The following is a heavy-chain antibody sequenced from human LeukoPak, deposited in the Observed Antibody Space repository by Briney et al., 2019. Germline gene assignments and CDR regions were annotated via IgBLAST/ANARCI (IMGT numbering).Heavy chain of an antibody. J-gene: IGHJ4*02. CDR3: ARLAPPGYFDY. Sequence: ASETLSLTCTVSGGSISNYYWSWIRQPPGKGLEWIGYIYYSGSTSYNPSLKSRVTISVDTSKNQFSLKLSSVTAADTAVYYCARLAPPGYFDYWGQGTLVTVSS. D-gene: IGHD6-13*01. CDR1: GGSISNYY. V-gene: IGHV4-59*01. CDR2: IYYSGST.